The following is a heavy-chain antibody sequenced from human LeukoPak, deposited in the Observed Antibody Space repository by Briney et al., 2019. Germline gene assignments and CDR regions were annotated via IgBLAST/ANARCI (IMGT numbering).Heavy chain of an antibody. D-gene: IGHD2-21*01. J-gene: IGHJ5*02. CDR1: GFTFDDYA. CDR2: ISGDGGST. V-gene: IGHV3-43*02. Sequence: PGGSLRLSCAASGFTFDDYAMHWVRQAPGKGLEWVSLISGDGGSTYYADSVKGRFTISRDNSKNSLYLQMNSLRTEDTALYYRAKDINSYFDPWGQGTLVTVSS. CDR3: AKDINSYFDP.